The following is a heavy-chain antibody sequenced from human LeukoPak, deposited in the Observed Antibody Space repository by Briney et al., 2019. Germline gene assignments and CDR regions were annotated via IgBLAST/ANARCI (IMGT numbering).Heavy chain of an antibody. CDR3: ARDLDSIAAAGSY. D-gene: IGHD6-13*01. CDR2: INPNSGGT. CDR1: GYTFNGYY. J-gene: IGHJ4*02. V-gene: IGHV1-2*02. Sequence: ASVKVSCKASGYTFNGYYMHCVREAPGQGLEWMGWINPNSGGTNYAQKFQGRVTMTRDTSISTAYMELSRLRSDDTAVYYCARDLDSIAAAGSYWGQGTLVTVSS.